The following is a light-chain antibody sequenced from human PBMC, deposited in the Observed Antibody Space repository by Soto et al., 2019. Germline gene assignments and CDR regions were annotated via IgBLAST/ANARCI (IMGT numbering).Light chain of an antibody. J-gene: IGKJ1*01. V-gene: IGKV1-5*01. CDR3: QQYNTYAT. CDR1: QSISSW. CDR2: DAS. Sequence: DIQMTQSPSTLSASVGDRVTITCRASQSISSWLAWYQQKPGKDSKILIYDASSLESGVPSRFSGSGSGTEFTLTISSLQPDDFATYYCQQYNTYATFGQGTKV.